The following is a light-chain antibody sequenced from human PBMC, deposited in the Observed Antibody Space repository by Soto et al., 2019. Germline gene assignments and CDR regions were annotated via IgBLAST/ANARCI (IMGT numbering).Light chain of an antibody. V-gene: IGKV1-39*01. Sequence: DIQMTQSPSSLSASVGDRVTITCRASQSISSYLNWYQQKPGKAPKLLIYEASSLQSGVPSRFSGSGSGTDFTLTISSLQPEDFATYFCQQVESYPSTFGGGTRLEI. CDR1: QSISSY. CDR3: QQVESYPST. CDR2: EAS. J-gene: IGKJ5*01.